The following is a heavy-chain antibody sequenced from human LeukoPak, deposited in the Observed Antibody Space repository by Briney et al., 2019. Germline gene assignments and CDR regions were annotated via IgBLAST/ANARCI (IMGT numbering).Heavy chain of an antibody. V-gene: IGHV5-51*01. J-gene: IGHJ6*02. Sequence: PGRSLRLSCAASGFTFKSFGMHWVRQTSGKGLEWMGIIYPGDSDTKYSPSFQGHVTISADTSINTAYLQWSSLKASDTAIYYCARHLDPQYSYGFYYGMDLWGQGTTVTVSS. CDR3: ARHLDPQYSYGFYYGMDL. D-gene: IGHD5-18*01. CDR2: IYPGDSDT. CDR1: GFTFKSFG.